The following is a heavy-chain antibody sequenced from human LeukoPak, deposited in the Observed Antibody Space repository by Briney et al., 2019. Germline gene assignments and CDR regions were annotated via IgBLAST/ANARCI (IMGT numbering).Heavy chain of an antibody. J-gene: IGHJ5*02. Sequence: ASVKVSCKASGGTFSSYAISWVRQAPGQELEWMGGIIPIFGTANYAQKFQGRVTITADESTSTAYMELSSLRSEDTAVYYCASFGSGMATLNWFDPWGQGTLVTVSS. D-gene: IGHD5-24*01. V-gene: IGHV1-69*13. CDR2: IIPIFGTA. CDR1: GGTFSSYA. CDR3: ASFGSGMATLNWFDP.